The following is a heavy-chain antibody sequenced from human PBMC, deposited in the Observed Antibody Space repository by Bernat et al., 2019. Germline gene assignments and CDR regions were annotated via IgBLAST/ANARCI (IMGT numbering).Heavy chain of an antibody. CDR2: IFHSGST. CDR3: ARDYSGVTY. D-gene: IGHD1-26*01. V-gene: IGHV4-31*03. CDR1: GGSISSAGYY. J-gene: IGHJ4*02. Sequence: QLQLQESGPRLVKPSQTLYLTCTVSGGSISSAGYYWSWIRQHPGKGLEYIGYIFHSGSTYYNPSLKSRVTISMDTSKNQFSLRLSSVTVVDTAVYYCARDYSGVTYWGQGALVTVSS.